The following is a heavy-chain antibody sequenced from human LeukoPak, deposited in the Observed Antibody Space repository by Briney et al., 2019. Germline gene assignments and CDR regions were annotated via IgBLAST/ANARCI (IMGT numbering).Heavy chain of an antibody. CDR2: MNPNSGNT. D-gene: IGHD3-22*01. V-gene: IGHV1-8*01. CDR1: GYTFISYD. J-gene: IGHJ3*02. Sequence: ASVKVSCKASGYTFISYDINWARQATGQGLEWMGWMNPNSGNTGYAQKFQGRVAMIRDTSIGTAYMELSSLRFEDTAVYYCARVSYLYDSSGNPYFDSFDIWGQGTMVTVSS. CDR3: ARVSYLYDSSGNPYFDSFDI.